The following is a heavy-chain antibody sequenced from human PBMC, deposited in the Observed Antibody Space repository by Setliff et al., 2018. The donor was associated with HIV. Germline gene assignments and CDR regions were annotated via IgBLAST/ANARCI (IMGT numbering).Heavy chain of an antibody. CDR3: ASPTDIVLKGAFDI. CDR1: GYNFITYW. CDR2: VYPGDSNT. V-gene: IGHV5-51*01. Sequence: GESLKISCQGSGYNFITYWIGWVRQMPGKGLEWMGIVYPGDSNTKYSPSFQGRITISADRSIATAYLQWSSLKASDTAMYYCASPTDIVLKGAFDIWGQGTMVTVSS. D-gene: IGHD2-8*01. J-gene: IGHJ3*02.